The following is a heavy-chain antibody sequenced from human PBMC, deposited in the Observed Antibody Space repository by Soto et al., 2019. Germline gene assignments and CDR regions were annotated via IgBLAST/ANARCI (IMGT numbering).Heavy chain of an antibody. D-gene: IGHD1-20*01. J-gene: IGHJ6*02. CDR2: IIPIFGTA. Sequence: QVQLVQSGAEVKKPGSSVKVSCKASGGTFSSYAISWVRQAPGQGLEWMGGIIPIFGTANYAQKFQGRVTITADESTSTAYMELSSLRSEDTAVYYRARDLTGTSRKYYYYGMDVWGQGTTVTVSS. V-gene: IGHV1-69*01. CDR3: ARDLTGTSRKYYYYGMDV. CDR1: GGTFSSYA.